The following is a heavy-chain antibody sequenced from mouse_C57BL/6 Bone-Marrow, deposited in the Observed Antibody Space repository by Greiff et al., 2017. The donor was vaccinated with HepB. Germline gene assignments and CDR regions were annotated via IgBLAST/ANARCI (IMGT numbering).Heavy chain of an antibody. J-gene: IGHJ1*03. D-gene: IGHD1-1*01. CDR3: VRWTTVVEYWYFDV. CDR2: IDPSDSYT. Sequence: QVQLQQPGAELVKPGASVKLSCKASGYTFTSYWMQWVKQRPGQGLEWIGEIDPSDSYTNYNQKFKGKATLTVDTSSSTAYMQLSSLTSEDSAVYYCVRWTTVVEYWYFDVWGTGTTVTVSS. CDR1: GYTFTSYW. V-gene: IGHV1-50*01.